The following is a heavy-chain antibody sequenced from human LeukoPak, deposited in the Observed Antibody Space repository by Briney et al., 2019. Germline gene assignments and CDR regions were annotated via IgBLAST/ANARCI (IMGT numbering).Heavy chain of an antibody. Sequence: PGGSLRLSCAASGFTFSNYAMNWVRQAPGKGLEWVAVIWYDGSNKYYADSVKGRFTISRDNSKNTLYLQMNSLRAEDTAVYYCARETGDIVVVPAAPLLDYWGQGTLVTVSS. CDR1: GFTFSNYA. V-gene: IGHV3-33*08. D-gene: IGHD2-2*01. CDR3: ARETGDIVVVPAAPLLDY. CDR2: IWYDGSNK. J-gene: IGHJ4*02.